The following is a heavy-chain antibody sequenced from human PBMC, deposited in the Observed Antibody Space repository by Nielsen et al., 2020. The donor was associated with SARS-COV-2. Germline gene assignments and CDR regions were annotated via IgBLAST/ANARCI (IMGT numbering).Heavy chain of an antibody. V-gene: IGHV3-48*03. CDR1: GFTFSSYE. J-gene: IGHJ5*02. Sequence: GGSLRLSCAASGFTFSSYEMNWVRQAPGKGLEWVSYISSSGSTIYYADSVKGRFTISRDNSKNTLYLQMNSLRAEDTAVYYCAKKVKQQQLVPPWFDPWGQGTLVTVPS. D-gene: IGHD6-13*01. CDR2: ISSSGSTI. CDR3: AKKVKQQQLVPPWFDP.